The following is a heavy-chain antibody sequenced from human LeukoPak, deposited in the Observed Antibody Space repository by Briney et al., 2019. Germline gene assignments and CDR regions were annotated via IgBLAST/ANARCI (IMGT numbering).Heavy chain of an antibody. D-gene: IGHD6-6*01. CDR3: ARSSYSSSSSV. Sequence: GGSLTLSCAVSGFSCSGFWMSWSRQAPGKGLEWVASINSDGSEGYYADVVKGRFTISRDNAKNSLYLQINSLRAEDTAVYYCARSSYSSSSSVWGQGTMVTVSS. V-gene: IGHV3-7*03. J-gene: IGHJ3*01. CDR1: GFSCSGFW. CDR2: INSDGSEG.